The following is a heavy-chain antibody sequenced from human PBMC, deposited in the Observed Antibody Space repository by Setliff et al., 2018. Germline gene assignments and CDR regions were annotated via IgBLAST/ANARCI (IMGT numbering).Heavy chain of an antibody. CDR3: ARGGGYGSGGRFHNASFDY. D-gene: IGHD3-10*01. J-gene: IGHJ4*02. CDR2: IYHAGST. V-gene: IGHV4-30-2*01. CDR1: GGSISSGDAS. Sequence: SETLSLTCAVSGGSISSGDASWSWVRQPPGNGLEWIGYIYHAGSTYYNPSLERRVTISIDKPIKQFSLELSSLTAADTALYYCARGGGYGSGGRFHNASFDYWGQGMLVTVSS.